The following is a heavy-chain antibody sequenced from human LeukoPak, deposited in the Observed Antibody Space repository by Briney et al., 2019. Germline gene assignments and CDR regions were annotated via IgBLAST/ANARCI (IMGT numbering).Heavy chain of an antibody. CDR1: GGSIGPYY. V-gene: IGHV4-4*07. CDR3: ARSGGSGFQLDS. Sequence: PSGTLSLTCTVSGGSIGPYYWSWLRQPAGKALEWIGRSYTTGSTNYNPSLKSRVTMSLDTSKNQFSLKLSSVTAADTAVYYCARSGGSGFQLDSWGQGTQVTVSS. J-gene: IGHJ4*02. CDR2: SYTTGST. D-gene: IGHD3-16*01.